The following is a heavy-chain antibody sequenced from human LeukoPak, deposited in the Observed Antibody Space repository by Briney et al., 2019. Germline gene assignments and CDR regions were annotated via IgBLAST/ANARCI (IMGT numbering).Heavy chain of an antibody. V-gene: IGHV1-18*01. CDR3: ARVPTLPAAICPDCHTTMEDV. D-gene: IGHD2-2*01. CDR2: ISAYNGNT. J-gene: IGHJ6*02. Sequence: GASVKVSCKASGYTFTSYGISWVRQAPGQGLEWMGWISAYNGNTNYAQKLQGRVTMTTDTSTSTAYMELRSLRSDDTAVYYCARVPTLPAAICPDCHTTMEDVWGQGTTVTVSS. CDR1: GYTFTSYG.